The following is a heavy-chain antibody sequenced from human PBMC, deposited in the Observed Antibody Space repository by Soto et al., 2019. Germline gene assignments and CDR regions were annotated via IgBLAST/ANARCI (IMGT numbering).Heavy chain of an antibody. J-gene: IGHJ6*02. CDR3: ARDKENYYYYGMDV. V-gene: IGHV3-21*01. CDR1: GFTFSSYS. Sequence: EVQLVESGGGLVKPGGSLRLSCAASGFTFSSYSMNWVRQAPGKGLEWVSSISSSSSYIYYADSVKGRFTISRDNAKNSLYLQMKSLRAEDTAVYYCARDKENYYYYGMDVWGQGTTVTVSS. CDR2: ISSSSSYI.